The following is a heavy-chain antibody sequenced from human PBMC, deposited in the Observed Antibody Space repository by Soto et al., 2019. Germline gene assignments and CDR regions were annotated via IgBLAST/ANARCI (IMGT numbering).Heavy chain of an antibody. CDR1: GFTFRGYW. J-gene: IGHJ4*02. CDR2: IKEDGSEK. Sequence: EVQLVESGGGLVQPGWSVRLSCATSGFTFRGYWMSWVRQAPGKGLEWVANIKEDGSEKYYVDSLKGRFTISRDNAKNSLYLQMNSLRAEDTAVYYCAREVDGADYWAWGYYIDYWGQRALVTVSS. CDR3: AREVDGADYWAWGYYIDY. D-gene: IGHD3-3*01. V-gene: IGHV3-7*03.